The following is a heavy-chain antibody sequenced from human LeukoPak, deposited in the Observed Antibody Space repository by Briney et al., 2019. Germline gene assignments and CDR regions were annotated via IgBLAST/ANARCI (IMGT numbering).Heavy chain of an antibody. CDR2: IIPIFGTA. CDR3: ARGATWIQLCFRHEASYYYGMDV. CDR1: GGTFSRYA. Sequence: ASVKDSCKASGGTFSRYAISWVRQAPGQGREWMGGIIPIFGTANYTQKFQSRVTITADESTSPAYMQLSRLRSEDTAVYYCARGATWIQLCFRHEASYYYGMDVWGQGTTVTVSS. J-gene: IGHJ6*02. V-gene: IGHV1-69*13. D-gene: IGHD5-18*01.